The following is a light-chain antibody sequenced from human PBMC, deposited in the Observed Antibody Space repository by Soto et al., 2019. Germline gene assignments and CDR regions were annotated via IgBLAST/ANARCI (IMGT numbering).Light chain of an antibody. V-gene: IGKV3-20*01. J-gene: IGKJ2*01. CDR1: QSVGSTY. CDR3: QRYGSSPPTYA. CDR2: GAS. Sequence: EIVLTQSPGTLSLSPGERATLSCRASQSVGSTYLAWYQHKPGQAPRLLIYGASNRATGIPDRFSGSGSGTDFTLTISRLEPEDFAVYYCQRYGSSPPTYAFGQGTKLDIK.